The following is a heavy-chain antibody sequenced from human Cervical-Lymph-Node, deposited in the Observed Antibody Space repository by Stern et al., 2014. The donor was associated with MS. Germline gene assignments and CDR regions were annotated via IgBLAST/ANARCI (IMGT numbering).Heavy chain of an antibody. CDR2: FDREDGGT. CDR3: AAGNYGAGTHRGWLDP. V-gene: IGHV1-24*01. J-gene: IGHJ5*02. CDR1: GYSFSELS. Sequence: QVQLVQSGAEVKKPGASVKVSCKVSGYSFSELSMHWVRQAPGTGLEWVGGFDREDGGTVYAQKVLGRVIMTEDTSADTGYMELRGLISEDTAVYFCAAGNYGAGTHRGWLDPWGQGTLVTVSS. D-gene: IGHD3-10*01.